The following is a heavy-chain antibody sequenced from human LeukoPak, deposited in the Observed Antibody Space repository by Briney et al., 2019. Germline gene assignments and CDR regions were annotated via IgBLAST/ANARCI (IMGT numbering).Heavy chain of an antibody. Sequence: GGSLRLSCAASGFTFDDYGMNWVRQAPGKGLEWVSGINWNGGSTGYADSVKGRFTISRDNAKNSLYLQMNSLRAEDTALYYCARVYELREEDYYYYYMDVWSKGTTVTVSS. CDR1: GFTFDDYG. J-gene: IGHJ6*03. CDR2: INWNGGST. V-gene: IGHV3-20*04. D-gene: IGHD5/OR15-5a*01. CDR3: ARVYELREEDYYYYYMDV.